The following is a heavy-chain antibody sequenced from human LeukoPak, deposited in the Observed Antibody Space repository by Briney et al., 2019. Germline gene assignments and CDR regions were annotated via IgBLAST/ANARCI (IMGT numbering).Heavy chain of an antibody. D-gene: IGHD2/OR15-2a*01. CDR1: GFTFSSYW. CDR3: SRVRGTSYYIHGFDI. V-gene: IGHV3-7*03. CDR2: IKQDGSEK. Sequence: PGGSLRLSCAASGFTFSSYWMSWVRQAPGKGLEWVANIKQDGSEKYYVDSVKGRFTISRDNAKNSLYLQMNSLTTDDTAVYFCSRVRGTSYYIHGFDIWGQGTLVTVSS. J-gene: IGHJ3*02.